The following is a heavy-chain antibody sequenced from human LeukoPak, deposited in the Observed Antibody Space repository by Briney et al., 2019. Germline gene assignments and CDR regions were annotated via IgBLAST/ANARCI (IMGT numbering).Heavy chain of an antibody. Sequence: SETLSLTCAVYGGSFSGYYWSWIRQPPGKGLEWIGEINHSGSTNYNPSLKSRVTISVDTSKNQFSLKLSSVTAADTAVYYCARGQCSGGSCYPLGMDVWGQGTTVTVSS. CDR3: ARGQCSGGSCYPLGMDV. D-gene: IGHD2-15*01. CDR2: INHSGST. V-gene: IGHV4-34*01. J-gene: IGHJ6*02. CDR1: GGSFSGYY.